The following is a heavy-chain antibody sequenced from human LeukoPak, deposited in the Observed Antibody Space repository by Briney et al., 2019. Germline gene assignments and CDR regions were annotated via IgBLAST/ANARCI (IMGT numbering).Heavy chain of an antibody. CDR3: ARDPEAFDI. J-gene: IGHJ3*02. CDR2: INSDGSSS. CDR1: GFTLSSNW. V-gene: IGHV3-74*01. Sequence: GGPLRLSCAASGFTLSSNWMHGAGQCPGRGRVWVSRINSDGSSSSYADSVKGRFTISRDNAKNTLYLQMNSLTAEDTAVYYCARDPEAFDIWGQGTMVTVSS.